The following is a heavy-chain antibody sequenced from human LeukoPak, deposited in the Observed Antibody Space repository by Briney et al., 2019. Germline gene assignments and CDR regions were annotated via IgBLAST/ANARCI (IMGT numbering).Heavy chain of an antibody. CDR3: ARDRESSGWYAFDY. Sequence: GGSLRLSCSASGFIISDYAMHWVRQAPGKGLEWVAVISYDGSNKYYADSVKGRFTISRDNSKNTLYLQMNSLRAEDTAVYYCARDRESSGWYAFDYWGQGTLVTVSS. CDR1: GFIISDYA. CDR2: ISYDGSNK. D-gene: IGHD6-19*01. J-gene: IGHJ4*02. V-gene: IGHV3-30-3*01.